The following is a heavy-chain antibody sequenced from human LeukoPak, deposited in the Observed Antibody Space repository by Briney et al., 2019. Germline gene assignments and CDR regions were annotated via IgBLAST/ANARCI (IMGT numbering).Heavy chain of an antibody. CDR1: GFTLSASA. Sequence: GGSLRLSCAASGFTLSASAIHWVRQASGKGLEWVGRVRTKANSYATAYAASVKGRFTISRDDSKNTAYLQMNSLKTEDTAVYYCTRHDMYDDSSAYDYYFDYWGQGTLVTVSS. CDR3: TRHDMYDDSSAYDYYFDY. V-gene: IGHV3-73*01. D-gene: IGHD3-22*01. CDR2: VRTKANSYAT. J-gene: IGHJ4*02.